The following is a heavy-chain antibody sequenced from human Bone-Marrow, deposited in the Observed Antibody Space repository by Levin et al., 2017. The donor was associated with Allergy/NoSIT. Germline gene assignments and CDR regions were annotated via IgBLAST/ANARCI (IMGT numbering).Heavy chain of an antibody. J-gene: IGHJ5*02. Sequence: PGGSLRLSCAASGFIFRSYGMHWVRQAPGKGLEWVGLISYDGDFTFYGDSVKGRFTISRDNSNNTLFLQMDSLSAEDTAIYYCAKSPTLTGYYEWFDPWGQGTLVTVSS. CDR2: ISYDGDFT. V-gene: IGHV3-30*18. CDR1: GFIFRSYG. D-gene: IGHD3-9*01. CDR3: AKSPTLTGYYEWFDP.